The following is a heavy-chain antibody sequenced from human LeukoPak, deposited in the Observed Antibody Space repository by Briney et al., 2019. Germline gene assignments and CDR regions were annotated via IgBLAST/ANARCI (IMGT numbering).Heavy chain of an antibody. CDR1: GGSISSYY. V-gene: IGHV4-4*07. CDR2: IYTSGGT. J-gene: IGHJ4*02. D-gene: IGHD3-10*01. Sequence: SETLSLTCTVSGGSISSYYWSWIRQPAGKGLEWIGRIYTSGGTNYNPSLKSRVTMSVDTSKNQFSLKLSSVTAADTAVYYCARGGMVRGVVQFDYWGQGTLVTVSS. CDR3: ARGGMVRGVVQFDY.